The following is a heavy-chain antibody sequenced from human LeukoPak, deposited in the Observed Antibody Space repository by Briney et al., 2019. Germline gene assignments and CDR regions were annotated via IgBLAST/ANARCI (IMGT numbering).Heavy chain of an antibody. CDR1: GYSISSGYY. CDR3: ARGGATYYDFWSGYYTGHIGDPLDD. J-gene: IGHJ4*02. CDR2: IYLSGGT. D-gene: IGHD3-3*01. V-gene: IGHV4-38-2*02. Sequence: PSQTLSLTRTVSGYSISSGYYWGWIRPPPGKGLEWIGGIYLSGGTYYNPSPKSRDTLSVDTSKNHFSLKLSSLTAAATAVYCCARGGATYYDFWSGYYTGHIGDPLDDWGEGTLVTVSS.